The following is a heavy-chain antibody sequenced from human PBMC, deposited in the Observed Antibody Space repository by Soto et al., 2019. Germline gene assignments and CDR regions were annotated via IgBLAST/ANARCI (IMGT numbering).Heavy chain of an antibody. CDR1: GFTFSSYA. J-gene: IGHJ6*02. CDR3: ALGGNSKYYYGMDV. V-gene: IGHV3-30-3*01. CDR2: ISYDGSNK. D-gene: IGHD1-20*01. Sequence: GGSLRLSCAASGFTFSSYAMHWVRQAPGKGLEWVAVISYDGSNKYYADSVKGRFTISRDNSKNTLYLQMNSLRAEDTAVYYCALGGNSKYYYGMDVWGQGTTVTVSS.